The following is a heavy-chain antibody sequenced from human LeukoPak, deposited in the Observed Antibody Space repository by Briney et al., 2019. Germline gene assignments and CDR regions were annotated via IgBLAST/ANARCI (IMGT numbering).Heavy chain of an antibody. CDR2: ISGSGGST. J-gene: IGHJ4*02. V-gene: IGHV3-23*01. D-gene: IGHD3-16*01. CDR1: GFTFSSYA. CDR3: AKFGPGEVWSPFDY. Sequence: GGSLRPSCAASGFTFSSYAMSWVRQAPGKGRNGVSAISGSGGSTYYADSVKGRFTISRDNSKKTLYLQMNSLRAEDTAVYYCAKFGPGEVWSPFDYWGQGTLVTVSS.